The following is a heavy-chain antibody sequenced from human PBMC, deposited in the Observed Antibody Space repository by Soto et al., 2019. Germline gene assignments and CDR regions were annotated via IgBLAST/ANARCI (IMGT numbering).Heavy chain of an antibody. CDR2: ISYDGNTK. J-gene: IGHJ6*02. CDR1: GFTFSNYG. V-gene: IGHV3-30*18. CDR3: AKDWVCYTFTGYTYVMDV. D-gene: IGHD2-2*02. Sequence: GGSLRLSCAASGFTFSNYGMHWVRQAPGKGLEWVALISYDGNTKLYADSVKGRFTISRDDSQNTLYLRMNSLSPEDTAVYFCAKDWVCYTFTGYTYVMDVCGQGSTVPVSS.